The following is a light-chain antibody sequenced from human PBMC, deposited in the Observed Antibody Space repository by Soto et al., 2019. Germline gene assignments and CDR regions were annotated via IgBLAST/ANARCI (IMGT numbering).Light chain of an antibody. Sequence: EIVMTQFPATLSVSPGERATLSCRAGQGVTTNFAWYQQKSGQSPRLLIYDVSIRATGVPARFSGTGSETDFTLTISGLQSEDSAVYFCQQYNNWPFSFGQGTRLEI. CDR1: QGVTTN. J-gene: IGKJ5*01. CDR2: DVS. V-gene: IGKV3-15*01. CDR3: QQYNNWPFS.